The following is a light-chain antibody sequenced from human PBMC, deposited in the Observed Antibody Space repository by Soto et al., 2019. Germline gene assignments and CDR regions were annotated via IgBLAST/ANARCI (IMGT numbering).Light chain of an antibody. CDR1: QSLNSY. V-gene: IGKV3-11*01. Sequence: EIVLTQSPATLSLSPGERATLSCRASQSLNSYLAWFQQKPGQAPRLLIYDASNRATGIPARFSGSGSGTDFTRTISSLEPVDFAVYYCQQRRDWPLTFGGGTKVEIK. CDR3: QQRRDWPLT. CDR2: DAS. J-gene: IGKJ4*01.